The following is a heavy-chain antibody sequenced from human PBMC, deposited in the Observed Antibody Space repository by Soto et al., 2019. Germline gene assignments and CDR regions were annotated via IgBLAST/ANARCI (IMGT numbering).Heavy chain of an antibody. CDR1: GYSFTSYW. Sequence: GESLKISCKGSGYSFTSYWIGWVRQMPGKGLEWMGIIYPGDSDTRYSPSFQGQVTISADKSISTAYLQWSGLKASDTAMYYCARADWGVVEPYYFDYWGQGTLVTVSS. V-gene: IGHV5-51*01. CDR2: IYPGDSDT. D-gene: IGHD3-10*01. CDR3: ARADWGVVEPYYFDY. J-gene: IGHJ4*02.